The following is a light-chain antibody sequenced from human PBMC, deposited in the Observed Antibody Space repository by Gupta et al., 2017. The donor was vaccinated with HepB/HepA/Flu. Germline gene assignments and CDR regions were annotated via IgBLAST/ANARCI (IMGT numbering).Light chain of an antibody. J-gene: IGKJ5*01. V-gene: IGKV4-1*01. CDR3: QQDDDTPIT. CDR2: WAS. Sequence: DLVMTQSPDSLAVSLGERATINCKSSQNVLYSNNKDFLAWYQQKPGHPPKLLISWASTRESGVPDRFSGRASGTDFTLTISSLQAEDVAVYYCQQDDDTPITFGQGTQVEIK. CDR1: QNVLYSNNKDF.